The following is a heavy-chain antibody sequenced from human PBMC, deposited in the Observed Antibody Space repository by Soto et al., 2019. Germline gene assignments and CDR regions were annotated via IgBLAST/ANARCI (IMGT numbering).Heavy chain of an antibody. J-gene: IGHJ3*01. Sequence: EVQLLVSGGGSVQPGGSLRLPGEASGFTLRNYAMSWVRQALGKGLEWVSQISASGDRTYYADSVKGRFTISKDTSTNTLFLQMNSLRGEDSAVYYCEGSWTWGQGTMVTVSS. V-gene: IGHV3-23*01. CDR1: GFTLRNYA. CDR2: ISASGDRT. D-gene: IGHD5-12*01. CDR3: EGSWT.